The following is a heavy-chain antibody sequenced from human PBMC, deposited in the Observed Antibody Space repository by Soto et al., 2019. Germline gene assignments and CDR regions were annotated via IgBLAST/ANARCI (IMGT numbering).Heavy chain of an antibody. CDR2: IYYSGST. CDR3: ARDWRSGYSSSWNYYYGMDV. V-gene: IGHV4-30-4*01. J-gene: IGHJ6*02. CDR1: GGSISSGDYY. Sequence: SENLSLTCTVSGGSISSGDYYWSWIRQPPGKGLEWIGYIYYSGSTYYNPSLKSRVTISVDTSKNQFSLKLSSVTAADTAVYYCARDWRSGYSSSWNYYYGMDVWGPGTTVTVSS. D-gene: IGHD6-13*01.